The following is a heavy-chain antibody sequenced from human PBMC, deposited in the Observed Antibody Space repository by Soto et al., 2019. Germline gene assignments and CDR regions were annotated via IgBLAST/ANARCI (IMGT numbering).Heavy chain of an antibody. CDR2: ILPMFRKT. V-gene: IGHV1-69*06. CDR1: GATLSDYG. J-gene: IGHJ6*02. CDR3: ARVVQLGSNYAMDV. Sequence: QVRLAQSGAEVRNPGSSVRVSCNASGATLSDYGITWVRQAPRQGLEWVGAILPMFRKTNYAQKFQGRVTIIADKSPDTVYLELSRLRSDDTATYYCARVVQLGSNYAMDVWGQGTTVVVSS. D-gene: IGHD1-1*01.